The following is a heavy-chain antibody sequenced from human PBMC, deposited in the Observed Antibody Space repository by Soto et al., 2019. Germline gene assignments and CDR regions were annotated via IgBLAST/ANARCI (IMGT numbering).Heavy chain of an antibody. Sequence: SETLSLTCTVSGGSISSGDYYWIWIRQPPGKGLEWIGYIYYSGSTYYNPSLKSRVTISVDTSKNQFSLKLSSVTAADTAVYYCARSYGSGSYNFDYWGQGTLVTVSS. CDR1: GGSISSGDYY. D-gene: IGHD3-10*01. J-gene: IGHJ4*02. CDR3: ARSYGSGSYNFDY. CDR2: IYYSGST. V-gene: IGHV4-30-4*01.